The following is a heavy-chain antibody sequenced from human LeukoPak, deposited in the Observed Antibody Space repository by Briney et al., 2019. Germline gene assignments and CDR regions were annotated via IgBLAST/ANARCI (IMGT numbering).Heavy chain of an antibody. CDR2: IYTSGST. V-gene: IGHV4-4*07. Sequence: PSETLSLTCTVSGGSISSYYWSWIRQPAGKGLEWIGRIYTSGSTNYNPSLKSRVTTSVDTSKNQFSLKLSSVTAADTAVYYCARGGWFGDQRGDYFDYWGQGTLVTVSS. CDR3: ARGGWFGDQRGDYFDY. CDR1: GGSISSYY. J-gene: IGHJ4*02. D-gene: IGHD3-10*01.